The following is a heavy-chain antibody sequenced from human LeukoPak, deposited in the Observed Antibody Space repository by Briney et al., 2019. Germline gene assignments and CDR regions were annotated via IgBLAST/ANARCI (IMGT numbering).Heavy chain of an antibody. J-gene: IGHJ3*02. CDR1: GFTFNNYW. Sequence: PGGSLRLSCVGSGFTFNNYWMTWVRQAPGQGLEWVANVNRDESRKNHADSVKGRFTISRDNSKNTLYLQMNSLRAEDTAVYYCARDSVRAAFDIWGQGTMVTVSS. D-gene: IGHD5/OR15-5a*01. CDR3: ARDSVRAAFDI. V-gene: IGHV3-7*01. CDR2: VNRDESRK.